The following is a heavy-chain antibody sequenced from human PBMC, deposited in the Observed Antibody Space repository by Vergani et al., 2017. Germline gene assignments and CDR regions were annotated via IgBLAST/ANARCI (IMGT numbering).Heavy chain of an antibody. V-gene: IGHV3-23*01. CDR2: ISGSGGST. CDR3: ARGGGYTDY. Sequence: EVLLLESGGGLVQPGGSLRLSCAASGFTFSTYAMSWVRQAPGKGLEWVSAISGSGGSTYYADSVKGRFTISRDNSKNTLYLQMNSLRDEDTAVYYCARGGGYTDYWGQGTLVTVSS. J-gene: IGHJ4*02. D-gene: IGHD5-12*01. CDR1: GFTFSTYA.